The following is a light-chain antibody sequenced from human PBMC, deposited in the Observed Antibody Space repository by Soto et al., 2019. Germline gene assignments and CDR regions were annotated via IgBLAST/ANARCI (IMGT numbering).Light chain of an antibody. CDR3: SSYAGGIKWV. Sequence: QSALTQPPSASGSPGQSVTISCTGTSSDVGGYNFVSWYQQHPGKAPKFMIYEVTKRPSGVPDRFSGSKSGNTAFLTVSGLQAEDEADYYCSSYAGGIKWVFGGGTKLTVL. CDR2: EVT. V-gene: IGLV2-8*01. J-gene: IGLJ3*02. CDR1: SSDVGGYNF.